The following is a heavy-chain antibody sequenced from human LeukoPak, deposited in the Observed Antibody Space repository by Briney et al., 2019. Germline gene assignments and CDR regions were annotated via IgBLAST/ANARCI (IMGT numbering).Heavy chain of an antibody. V-gene: IGHV3-11*01. CDR1: GFTFSDYY. D-gene: IGHD5-12*01. CDR2: ISSSGSTI. J-gene: IGHJ4*02. CDR3: AREYSGYDSYLDY. Sequence: GGSLRLSCAASGFTFSDYYKSWIRQAPGKGLEWVSYISSSGSTIYYADSVKGRFTISRDNAKNSLYLQMNSLRAEDTAVYYCAREYSGYDSYLDYWGQGTLATVSS.